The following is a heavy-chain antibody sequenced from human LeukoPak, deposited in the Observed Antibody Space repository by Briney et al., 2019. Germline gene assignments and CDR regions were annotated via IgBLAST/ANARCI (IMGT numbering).Heavy chain of an antibody. Sequence: GGSLRLSCTASGLTFSDSFMSWIRQAPGKGLEWISYISSRGTTIYYADSVKGRFTISRDNAKNSLYLQINSLRVDDTAVFYCAKGSLAVPTTPFDFWGQGTLVTVSS. J-gene: IGHJ4*02. CDR2: ISSRGTTI. D-gene: IGHD1-26*01. CDR1: GLTFSDSF. V-gene: IGHV3-11*01. CDR3: AKGSLAVPTTPFDF.